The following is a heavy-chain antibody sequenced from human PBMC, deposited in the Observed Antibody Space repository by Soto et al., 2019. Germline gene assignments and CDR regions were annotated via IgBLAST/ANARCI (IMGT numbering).Heavy chain of an antibody. CDR2: VSDSGST. J-gene: IGHJ6*02. CDR1: GGFITNYY. CDR3: ARERVGHSAMDV. D-gene: IGHD1-26*01. V-gene: IGHV4-59*12. Sequence: QVQLQESGPGLVKPSETLSLMCTVSGGFITNYYWSWIRQSPAKGLEWIGYVSDSGSTKYNPSLKSRVTISVDTSKNQFSLKLTSLTAADTAVYYCARERVGHSAMDVWGQGTTVTVSS.